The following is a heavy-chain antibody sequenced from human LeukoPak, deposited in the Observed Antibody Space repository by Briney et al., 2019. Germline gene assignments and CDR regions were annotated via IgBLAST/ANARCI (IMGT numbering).Heavy chain of an antibody. D-gene: IGHD2-8*02. J-gene: IGHJ4*02. CDR1: GFTFSSHS. CDR2: ISPSGDST. CDR3: ARRLTGGVTDFFDF. Sequence: GGSVRLSCAASGFTFSSHSMSWVRQPLGEGLEWVAAISPSGDSTTYRDSVKGQFTISRDSSRNRLYLQMNTLTVEDTAIYYSARRLTGGVTDFFDFWGQGALVTVSS. V-gene: IGHV3-23*01.